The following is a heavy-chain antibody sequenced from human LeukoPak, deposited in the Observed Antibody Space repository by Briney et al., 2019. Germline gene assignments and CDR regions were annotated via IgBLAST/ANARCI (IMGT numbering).Heavy chain of an antibody. V-gene: IGHV3-33*08. CDR2: IWGDQRYK. CDR3: ARVDLPTVTTAHFDY. CDR1: GFIFSNYG. D-gene: IGHD4-11*01. Sequence: GGSLRLSCAASGFIFSNYGMHWVRQAPGKGLEWVAIIWGDQRYKHYADSVKGRFTISRDNSKNTLYLQMNSLRAEDTAVYYCARVDLPTVTTAHFDYWGQGTLATVSS. J-gene: IGHJ4*02.